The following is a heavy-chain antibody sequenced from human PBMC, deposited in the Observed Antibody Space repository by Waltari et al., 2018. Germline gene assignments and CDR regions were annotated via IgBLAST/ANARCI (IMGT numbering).Heavy chain of an antibody. J-gene: IGHJ6*02. CDR2: INPNSGGT. V-gene: IGHV1-2*04. CDR3: ARDRDYYDSSDYYGMDV. D-gene: IGHD3-22*01. CDR1: GGTFSSYA. Sequence: QVQLVQSGAEVKKPGSSVKVSCKASGGTFSSYAISWVRQAPGQGLEWMGGINPNSGGTNYAQKFQGWVTMTRDTSISTAYMELSRLRSDDTAVYYCARDRDYYDSSDYYGMDVWGQGTTVTVSS.